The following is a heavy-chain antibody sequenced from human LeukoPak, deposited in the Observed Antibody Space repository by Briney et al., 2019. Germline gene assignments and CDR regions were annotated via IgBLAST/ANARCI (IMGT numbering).Heavy chain of an antibody. Sequence: GGSLRLSCVASGITFSNYWMSWLRQAPGKGVEWVANINQGSSEKYYVDSVKGRFTISRDNAKNSLYLQLNTLRPEDTAVYYCVQGWRDNWGQGTLVTVSS. J-gene: IGHJ4*02. CDR1: GITFSNYW. D-gene: IGHD2-15*01. V-gene: IGHV3-7*01. CDR2: INQGSSEK. CDR3: VQGWRDN.